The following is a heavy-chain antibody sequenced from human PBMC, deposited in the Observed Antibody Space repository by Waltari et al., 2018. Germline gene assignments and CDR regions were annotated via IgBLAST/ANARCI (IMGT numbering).Heavy chain of an antibody. CDR3: ARFSGHDSSHDY. Sequence: QVQLQQWGAGLLKPSETLSLTCAVYGGSFSGYYWSWIRQPPGKGLEWIGEINHRGSTNYTPPLKSRVTISVDTSKNQFSLKLSSVTAADTAVYYCARFSGHDSSHDYWGQGTLVTVSS. J-gene: IGHJ4*02. CDR2: INHRGST. D-gene: IGHD6-13*01. V-gene: IGHV4-34*01. CDR1: GGSFSGYY.